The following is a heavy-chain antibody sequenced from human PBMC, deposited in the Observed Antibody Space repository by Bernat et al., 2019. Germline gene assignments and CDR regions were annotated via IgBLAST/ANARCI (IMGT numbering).Heavy chain of an antibody. CDR3: AKCVTGWPNWFDP. CDR1: GITFSSYV. Sequence: EVQLLESGGGLVQPGGSLRLSCVASGITFSSYVMSWVRQAPGKGLEWVSTIRGSGDNTYYADSVKVRFTISRDNSKSTLYLQMNSLRAEDTAIYYCAKCVTGWPNWFDPWGQGTLVTVSS. D-gene: IGHD6-19*01. J-gene: IGHJ5*02. CDR2: IRGSGDNT. V-gene: IGHV3-23*01.